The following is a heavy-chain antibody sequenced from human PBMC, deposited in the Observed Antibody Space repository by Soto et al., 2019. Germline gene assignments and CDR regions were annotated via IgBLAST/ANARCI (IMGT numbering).Heavy chain of an antibody. J-gene: IGHJ4*02. CDR2: ISHSGST. Sequence: SETLSLTCTVSGGSISSAAYYWSWIRQHPGKGLEWIGYISHSGSTYYTPSLKSRVIISADTSKDQFSVNLTSVTAADTAVYYCAREYTYGSNFFDCWGQGALVTVSS. CDR3: AREYTYGSNFFDC. D-gene: IGHD5-18*01. CDR1: GGSISSAAYY. V-gene: IGHV4-31*03.